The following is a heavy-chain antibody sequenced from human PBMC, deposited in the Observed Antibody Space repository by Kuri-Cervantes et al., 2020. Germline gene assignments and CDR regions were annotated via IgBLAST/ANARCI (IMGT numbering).Heavy chain of an antibody. J-gene: IGHJ5*02. V-gene: IGHV3-11*01. CDR3: AKPSVWGAGWFDP. CDR2: ISSSGSPI. D-gene: IGHD3-16*01. CDR1: GFMFSDYF. Sequence: GESLKISCAASGFMFSDYFMSWIRQAPGRGLEWVSYISSSGSPIYYADSVKGRFTISRDNSNNVLFLQMDSLRVEDTAVYYCAKPSVWGAGWFDPWGQGTLVTVSS.